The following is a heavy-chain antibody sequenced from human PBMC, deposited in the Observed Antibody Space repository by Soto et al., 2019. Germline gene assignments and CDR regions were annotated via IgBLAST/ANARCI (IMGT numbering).Heavy chain of an antibody. Sequence: SETLSLTCSVSGDSISSSTYCWGWIRQPPGKGLEWIGSKYYTGTSHYNPSLNSRVTISVDTSNNQFSLKVTSVTAADTAVYYCARHRDPGYSSSWFNSWGQGTLVTVSS. J-gene: IGHJ5*01. V-gene: IGHV4-39*01. CDR3: ARHRDPGYSSSWFNS. D-gene: IGHD6-13*01. CDR2: KYYTGTS. CDR1: GDSISSSTYC.